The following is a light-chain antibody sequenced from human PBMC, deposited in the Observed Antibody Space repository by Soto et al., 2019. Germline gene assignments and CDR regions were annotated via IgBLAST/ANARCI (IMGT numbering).Light chain of an antibody. CDR2: DDS. CDR1: NIGSKS. J-gene: IGLJ3*02. Sequence: SYELTQPPSMSVAPRQTARIPCGGNNIGSKSLHWYQQKPGQAPVLVVYDDSDRPSGIPERFSGSNSGNTATLTIGRVETGDEADYYCQLWDSSSYHWVFGGGTKVTVL. V-gene: IGLV3-21*02. CDR3: QLWDSSSYHWV.